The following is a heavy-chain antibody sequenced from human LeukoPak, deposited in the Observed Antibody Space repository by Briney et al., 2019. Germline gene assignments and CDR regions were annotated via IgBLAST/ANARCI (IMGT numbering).Heavy chain of an antibody. V-gene: IGHV4-59*01. J-gene: IGHJ4*02. CDR1: GFSFSGYY. D-gene: IGHD3-22*01. Sequence: SETLSLTCTASGFSFSGYYWSWIRQPPGKGLECVGYIFYSGSTNYNPSLKSRVIISVDTSKNQFSLKLSSVTAADTAVYYCARARYYYDSSGYLYFDYWGQGTLVTVSS. CDR2: IFYSGST. CDR3: ARARYYYDSSGYLYFDY.